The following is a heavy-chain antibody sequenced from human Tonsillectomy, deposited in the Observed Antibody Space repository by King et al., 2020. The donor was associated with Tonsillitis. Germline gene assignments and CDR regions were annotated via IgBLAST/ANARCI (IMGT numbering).Heavy chain of an antibody. CDR2: IIPILGIV. V-gene: IGHV1-69*09. J-gene: IGHJ4*02. Sequence: QLVQSGAEVKKPGSSVKVSCKASGGTFSNHFINWVRQAPGQGLEWMGRIIPILGIVNYAQKFQGRVTITADKSTSTAYMDLSSLRSEDTAVYYCARVKDTAMVVDYWGQGTLVTVSS. D-gene: IGHD5-18*01. CDR1: GGTFSNHF. CDR3: ARVKDTAMVVDY.